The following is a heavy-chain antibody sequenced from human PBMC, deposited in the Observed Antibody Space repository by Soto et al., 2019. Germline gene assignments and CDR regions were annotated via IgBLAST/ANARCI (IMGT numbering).Heavy chain of an antibody. CDR3: AKSDYSNPIFDY. V-gene: IGHV3-30*18. Sequence: GESLKISCAAPGFTFSNYGMHWVRQAPGKGLEWVAVISYDGSNKEYADSVKGRFTISRDNSKNTHFLQMNSLRAEDTAVYYCAKSDYSNPIFDYWGQGTLVTVSS. D-gene: IGHD4-4*01. CDR2: ISYDGSNK. CDR1: GFTFSNYG. J-gene: IGHJ4*02.